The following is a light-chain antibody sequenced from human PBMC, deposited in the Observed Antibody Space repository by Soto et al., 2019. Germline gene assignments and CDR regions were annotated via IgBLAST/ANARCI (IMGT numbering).Light chain of an antibody. CDR3: QQYGSSPFT. J-gene: IGKJ3*01. CDR2: GAS. V-gene: IGKV3-20*01. Sequence: EIVLTQSPGTLSLSPGERATLSCRASQSVSSSSLAWYQQKPGQAPRLLIYGASSRATGIPDRFSGSGCGTDFTLTVSRLEPEDFAVYYCQQYGSSPFTFGPGTKVDIK. CDR1: QSVSSSS.